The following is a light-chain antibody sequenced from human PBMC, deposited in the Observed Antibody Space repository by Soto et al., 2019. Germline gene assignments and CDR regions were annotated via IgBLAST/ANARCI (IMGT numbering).Light chain of an antibody. V-gene: IGLV4-69*01. CDR2: LNSDGSH. Sequence: QPVLTQSPSASVSLGASVKLTCTLSSGHSSYAIAWHQQQPEKGPRYLMKLNSDGSHNKGDGIPDRFSGSSSGAERYLTISSLQSEDEADYYCQTWGTGIRVVFGGGTKVTVL. CDR3: QTWGTGIRVV. CDR1: SGHSSYA. J-gene: IGLJ2*01.